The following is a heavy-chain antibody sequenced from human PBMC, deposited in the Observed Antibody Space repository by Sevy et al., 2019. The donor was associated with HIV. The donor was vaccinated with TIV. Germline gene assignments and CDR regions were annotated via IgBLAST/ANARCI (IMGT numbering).Heavy chain of an antibody. CDR1: GFSFSHYW. D-gene: IGHD6-13*01. J-gene: IGHJ6*02. CDR2: TNQDGSNK. Sequence: GGSLRLSCVASGFSFSHYWMSWVRQAPGKGLEWVANTNQDGSNKNYVDAVEGRFTISRDNGKNLLYLQMTSLRAEDTDFYYCVRDWSSILYRGYGYSGMDVWRQGTTVTVSS. CDR3: VRDWSSILYRGYGYSGMDV. V-gene: IGHV3-7*03.